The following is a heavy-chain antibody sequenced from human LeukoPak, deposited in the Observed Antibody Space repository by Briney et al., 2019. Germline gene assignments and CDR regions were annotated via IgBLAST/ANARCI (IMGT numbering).Heavy chain of an antibody. Sequence: GASVTVSCKASGHTFTNYDINWVRQATGQGLEWMGWMNHNSGNTGYAQKFQGRVTITRNTSISTPYMELSSLRSDDTAGYYCARGFPPRMYYDSSGYYPYYFDYWGQGSLVTVSS. J-gene: IGHJ4*02. D-gene: IGHD3-22*01. CDR3: ARGFPPRMYYDSSGYYPYYFDY. V-gene: IGHV1-8*02. CDR2: MNHNSGNT. CDR1: GHTFTNYD.